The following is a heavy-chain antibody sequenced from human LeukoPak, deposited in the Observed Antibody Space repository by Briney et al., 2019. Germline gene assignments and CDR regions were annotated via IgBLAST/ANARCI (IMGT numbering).Heavy chain of an antibody. CDR3: ARDNGYYYDSSGYYPHW. D-gene: IGHD3-22*01. CDR2: ISAYNGNT. Sequence: ASVKVSCKASGYTFTSYGISWVRQAPGQGLEWMGWISAYNGNTNYAQKLQGRVTMTTDTSTSTAYMELRSLRSDDTAVYYCARDNGYYYDSSGYYPHWWGRGTLVTVSS. V-gene: IGHV1-18*01. J-gene: IGHJ4*02. CDR1: GYTFTSYG.